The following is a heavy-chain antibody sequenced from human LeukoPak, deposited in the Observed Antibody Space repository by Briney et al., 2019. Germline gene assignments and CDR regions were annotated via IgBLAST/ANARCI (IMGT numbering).Heavy chain of an antibody. CDR2: ISSSSTIK. CDR1: GFTLSSYS. Sequence: GGSLRLSCAASGFTLSSYSMNWVRQAPGKGLEWVSYISSSSTIKYYADSVKGRLTISRDNAKNSLYLQMNSLRAEDTAVYYCASSGYYYRPDYWGQGTLVTVSS. CDR3: ASSGYYYRPDY. J-gene: IGHJ4*02. D-gene: IGHD3-22*01. V-gene: IGHV3-48*01.